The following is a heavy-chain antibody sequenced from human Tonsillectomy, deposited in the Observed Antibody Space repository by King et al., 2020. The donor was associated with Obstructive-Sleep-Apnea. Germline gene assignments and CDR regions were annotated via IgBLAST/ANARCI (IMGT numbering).Heavy chain of an antibody. D-gene: IGHD6-13*01. CDR2: IYYSGST. J-gene: IGHJ4*02. CDR3: AREKRSSGNY. Sequence: LQLQESGPGLVKPSETLSLTCTVSGGSISSSSYYWGWIRQPPGKGLEWIGSIYYSGSTYYNPSLKSRVTISIDTSKNQFSLKLSPVTAADTAVYYCAREKRSSGNYWGQGTLVTVSS. CDR1: GGSISSSSYY. V-gene: IGHV4-39*07.